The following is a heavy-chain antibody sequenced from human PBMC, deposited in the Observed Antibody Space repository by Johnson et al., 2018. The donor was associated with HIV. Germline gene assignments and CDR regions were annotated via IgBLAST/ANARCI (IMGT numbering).Heavy chain of an antibody. Sequence: VQLVESGGGVVQPGRSLRLSCAASGFTFSGSAMHWVRQASGKGLEWVGRIRSKANSYATAYAASVKGRFTISRDDSKNTAYPQMNTLRAEDTAVYYCGKVQDDWFRALGAFDIWGQGTMVTVSS. D-gene: IGHD3-9*01. V-gene: IGHV3-73*01. CDR3: GKVQDDWFRALGAFDI. CDR2: IRSKANSYAT. J-gene: IGHJ3*02. CDR1: GFTFSGSA.